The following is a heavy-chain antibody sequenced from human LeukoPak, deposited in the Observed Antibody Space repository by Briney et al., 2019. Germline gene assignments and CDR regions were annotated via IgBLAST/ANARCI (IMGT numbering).Heavy chain of an antibody. CDR1: GGTFSSYA. J-gene: IGHJ4*02. V-gene: IGHV1-69*13. D-gene: IGHD2-2*01. CDR2: IIPIFGTA. CDR3: ARVTRLSSTSCFFDY. Sequence: SVKVSCKASGGTFSSYAISWVRQAPGQGLEWMGGIIPIFGTANYAQKFQGRVTITADESTSTAYMELSSLRSEDTAVYYCARVTRLSSTSCFFDYWGQGTLVTVSS.